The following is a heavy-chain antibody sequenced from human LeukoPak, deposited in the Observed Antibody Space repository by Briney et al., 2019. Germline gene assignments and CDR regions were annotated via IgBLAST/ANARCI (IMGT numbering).Heavy chain of an antibody. CDR2: IKTDGSIT. V-gene: IGHV3-74*01. Sequence: PGGSLRLSCAASGFSFSVFWMHWVRQAPGKGPVWVSRIKTDGSITNYADSVKGRFTISRDNSRNTLSLQMNSLRAADTALYYCAKEAGPIDYGDYLFDSWGQGTLVTVSS. CDR3: AKEAGPIDYGDYLFDS. CDR1: GFSFSVFW. J-gene: IGHJ4*02. D-gene: IGHD4-17*01.